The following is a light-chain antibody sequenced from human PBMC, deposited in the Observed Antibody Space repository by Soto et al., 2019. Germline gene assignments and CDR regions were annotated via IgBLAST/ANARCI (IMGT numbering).Light chain of an antibody. V-gene: IGKV1D-16*01. Sequence: DIPMTQSPSSLSAAVGDRVTITCRASQGISSWLAWFQQKPGKAPQSLIYAASRLQSGVPSRFSGSGSGTDFTLTITSLQPEDFATDYCQQYNSYPHTFGQGTKLEIK. CDR3: QQYNSYPHT. CDR1: QGISSW. J-gene: IGKJ2*01. CDR2: AAS.